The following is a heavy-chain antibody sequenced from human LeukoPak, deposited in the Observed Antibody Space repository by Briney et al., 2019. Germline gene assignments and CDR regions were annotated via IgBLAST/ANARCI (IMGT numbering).Heavy chain of an antibody. Sequence: PSETLSLTCTVSGGSISSGSYYWSWIRQPAGKGLEWIGRIYTSGSTNYNPSLKSRVTISVDTSKNQFSLKLSSVTAADTAVYYCARQGGYCSGGSCYSYYFDYWGQGTLVTVSS. CDR2: IYTSGST. V-gene: IGHV4-61*02. J-gene: IGHJ4*02. CDR3: ARQGGYCSGGSCYSYYFDY. CDR1: GGSISSGSYY. D-gene: IGHD2-15*01.